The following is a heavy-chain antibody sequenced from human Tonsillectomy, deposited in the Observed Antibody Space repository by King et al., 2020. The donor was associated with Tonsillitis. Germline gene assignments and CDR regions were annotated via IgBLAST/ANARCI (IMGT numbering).Heavy chain of an antibody. Sequence: VQLVESGGGLVQPGESLRLSCAASGFTFGNYWMTWVRQAPGKGLEWVANMNEDGSIKYYVDSVRGRFSISRDNAKNSLYLHMNSLRAEDTALYYCARGDSNSGDYWGQGTLVTVSS. CDR3: ARGDSNSGDY. CDR1: GFTFGNYW. D-gene: IGHD6-6*01. J-gene: IGHJ4*02. CDR2: MNEDGSIK. V-gene: IGHV3-7*03.